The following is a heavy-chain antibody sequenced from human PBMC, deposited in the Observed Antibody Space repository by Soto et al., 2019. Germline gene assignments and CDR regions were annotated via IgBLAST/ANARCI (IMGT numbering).Heavy chain of an antibody. CDR1: GYTFTSYG. Sequence: XSVKVSCKASGYTFTSYGITWVRQAPVQGLEWMGWINTYNGNTNYARELQGRITMTKDTSTSTAYMELRSLRSDDTAVYYCARGDIAVAADYYYYGLDVWGQGTTVTVSS. V-gene: IGHV1-18*04. CDR3: ARGDIAVAADYYYYGLDV. CDR2: INTYNGNT. J-gene: IGHJ6*02. D-gene: IGHD6-19*01.